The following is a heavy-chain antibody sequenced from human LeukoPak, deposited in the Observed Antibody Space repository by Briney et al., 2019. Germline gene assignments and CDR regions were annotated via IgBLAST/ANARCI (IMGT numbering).Heavy chain of an antibody. CDR1: GFTFSSYG. CDR3: GIEISGFPDY. J-gene: IGHJ4*02. Sequence: GRSPRLSCAASGFTFSSYGMHWVRQAPGKGLEWVAVIWYDGSDKYYADSVKGRFTISRDNSKNTLYLQMNSLRAEDTAVYYCGIEISGFPDYWGQGTLVTVSS. CDR2: IWYDGSDK. D-gene: IGHD6-19*01. V-gene: IGHV3-33*01.